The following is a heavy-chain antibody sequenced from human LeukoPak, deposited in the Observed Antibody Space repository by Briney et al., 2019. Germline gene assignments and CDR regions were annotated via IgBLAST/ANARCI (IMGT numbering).Heavy chain of an antibody. CDR2: IYYSGST. CDR1: GGSISSYY. D-gene: IGHD3-22*01. Sequence: SETLSLTCTVSGGSISSYYWSWIRQPPGKGLEWIGYIYYSGSTNYNPSLKSRVTISVDTSKNQFSLKLSSVTAADTAAYYCARELVDDSSGYYFQEYYFDYWGQGTLVTVSS. V-gene: IGHV4-59*01. J-gene: IGHJ4*02. CDR3: ARELVDDSSGYYFQEYYFDY.